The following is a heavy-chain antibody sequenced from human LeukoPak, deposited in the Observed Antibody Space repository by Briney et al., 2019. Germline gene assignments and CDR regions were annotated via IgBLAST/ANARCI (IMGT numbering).Heavy chain of an antibody. Sequence: GGSLRLSCPASGFTFSSYAMSWVRQAPGKGLEWVSAISGSGGSTYYADSVKGRFTISRDNSKNTLYLQMNSLRAEDTAVYYCAKDPNYDSSGYYDYFDYWGQGTLVTVSS. CDR1: GFTFSSYA. J-gene: IGHJ4*02. CDR3: AKDPNYDSSGYYDYFDY. V-gene: IGHV3-23*01. D-gene: IGHD3-22*01. CDR2: ISGSGGST.